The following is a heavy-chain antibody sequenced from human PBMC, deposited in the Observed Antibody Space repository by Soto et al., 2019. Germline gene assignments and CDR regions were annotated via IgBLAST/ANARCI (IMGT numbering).Heavy chain of an antibody. V-gene: IGHV4-30-2*01. CDR1: GGSISSGGYS. D-gene: IGHD3-22*01. CDR2: IYHSGST. J-gene: IGHJ4*02. Sequence: PSETLSLTCAVSGGSISSGGYSWSWIRQPPGKGLEWIGYIYHSGSTYYNPSLKSRVTISVDRSKNQFSLKLSSVTAADTAVYYCARNYYDSSGYYYVFDYWGQGTLVTVSS. CDR3: ARNYYDSSGYYYVFDY.